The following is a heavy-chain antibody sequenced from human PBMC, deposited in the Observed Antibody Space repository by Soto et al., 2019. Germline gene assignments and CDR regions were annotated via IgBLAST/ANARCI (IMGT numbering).Heavy chain of an antibody. CDR2: ISYDGSNK. CDR1: GFTFSSYA. J-gene: IGHJ4*02. Sequence: QVQLVESEGGVVQPGRSLRLSCAASGFTFSSYAMHWVRQAPGKGQEWVAVISYDGSNKYYADSVKGRFTISRDNSKNTLYLQMNSLRAEDTAVYFCARDLRLRYFDWLFFYWGQGTLITVSS. D-gene: IGHD3-9*01. V-gene: IGHV3-30-3*01. CDR3: ARDLRLRYFDWLFFY.